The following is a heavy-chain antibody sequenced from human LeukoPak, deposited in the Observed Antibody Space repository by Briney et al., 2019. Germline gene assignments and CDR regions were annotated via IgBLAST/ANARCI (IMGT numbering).Heavy chain of an antibody. Sequence: SETLSLTCTVSGGSITSYYWSWIRQPPGKGLDWIGYIYYSGNTNYNPSLMSRVLISVDSSKNQFSLKLRSVTAADTPVYYCARVGTVLDGGYWGQGTLVTVSS. CDR2: IYYSGNT. CDR1: GGSITSYY. CDR3: ARVGTVLDGGY. V-gene: IGHV4-59*01. J-gene: IGHJ4*02. D-gene: IGHD1-7*01.